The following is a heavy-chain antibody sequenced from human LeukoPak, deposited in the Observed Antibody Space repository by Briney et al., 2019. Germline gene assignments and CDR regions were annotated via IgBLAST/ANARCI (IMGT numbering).Heavy chain of an antibody. D-gene: IGHD2-2*01. Sequence: ASVKVSCKASGGTFSSYAISWVRQAPGQGLEWMGGIIPIFGTANYAQKFQGRVTITADESTSTAYMELSSLRSEDTAVYYCARERSQGNRPYCSSTSCPNWFDPWGQGTLVTVSS. V-gene: IGHV1-69*13. CDR1: GGTFSSYA. CDR2: IIPIFGTA. J-gene: IGHJ5*02. CDR3: ARERSQGNRPYCSSTSCPNWFDP.